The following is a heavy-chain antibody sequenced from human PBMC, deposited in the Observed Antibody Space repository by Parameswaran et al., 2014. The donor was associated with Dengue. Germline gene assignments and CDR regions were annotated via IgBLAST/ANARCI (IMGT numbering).Heavy chain of an antibody. J-gene: IGHJ4*02. V-gene: IGHV3-33*01. D-gene: IGHD3-22*01. CDR3: ATGYSLDFDY. CDR2: IWYDGSNK. Sequence: VRQAPGRAGVVAVIWYDGSNKYYADSVKGRFTISRDNSKNTLYLQMNSPRAEDTAVYYCATGYSLDFDYWGQGTLVTVSS.